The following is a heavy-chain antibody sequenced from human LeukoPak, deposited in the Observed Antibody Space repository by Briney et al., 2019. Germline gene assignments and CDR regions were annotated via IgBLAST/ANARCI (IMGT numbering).Heavy chain of an antibody. CDR1: GGSFSGYY. V-gene: IGHV4-34*01. J-gene: IGHJ5*02. Sequence: SETLSLTCAVYGGSFSGYYWSWIRQPPGKGLEWIGSIYHSGSTYYNPSLKSRVTISVDTSKNQFSLKLSSVTAADTAVYYCAREGFYSLGATYNWFDPWGQGTLVTVSS. D-gene: IGHD1-26*01. CDR3: AREGFYSLGATYNWFDP. CDR2: IYHSGST.